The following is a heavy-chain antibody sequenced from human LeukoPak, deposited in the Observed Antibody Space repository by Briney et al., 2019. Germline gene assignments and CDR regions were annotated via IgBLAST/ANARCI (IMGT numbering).Heavy chain of an antibody. Sequence: GGSLRLSCEASGFTFSGSVIHWVRQASGKGLGWVGRITTKARNYATAYGASVKGRFTISRDDSENTAYLQMNSLKTEDTSVYYCTTYKSVHYWGQGTLVTVSS. CDR2: ITTKARNYAT. J-gene: IGHJ4*02. CDR1: GFTFSGSV. D-gene: IGHD1-14*01. CDR3: TTYKSVHY. V-gene: IGHV3-73*01.